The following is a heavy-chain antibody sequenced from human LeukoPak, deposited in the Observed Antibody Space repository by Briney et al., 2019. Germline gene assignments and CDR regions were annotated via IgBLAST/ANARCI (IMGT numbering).Heavy chain of an antibody. J-gene: IGHJ6*03. V-gene: IGHV3-48*03. CDR1: GFTFSGYE. D-gene: IGHD1-20*01. CDR2: SSSSGTSI. CDR3: ARDSPITGSFYYYMDV. Sequence: GGSLRLSCAASGFTFSGYEMNWVRQAPGKGLEWISYSSSSGTSIYYADSVKGRFTVSRDNTKNSLYLQMNSLRAEDTAVYYCARDSPITGSFYYYMDVWGKGTTVTVSS.